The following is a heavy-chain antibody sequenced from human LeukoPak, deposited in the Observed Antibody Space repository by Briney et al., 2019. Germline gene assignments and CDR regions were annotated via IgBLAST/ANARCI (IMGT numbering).Heavy chain of an antibody. V-gene: IGHV3-48*01. CDR3: AKAPRDGYNYDFDY. CDR1: GFTFSSYS. D-gene: IGHD5-24*01. CDR2: ISSSSSTI. Sequence: PGGSLRLSCAASGFTFSSYSMNWVRQAPGKGLEWVSYISSSSSTIYYADSVKGRFTISRDNSKNTLYLQMNNLRAEDTAVYYCAKAPRDGYNYDFDYWGQGTLVTVSS. J-gene: IGHJ4*02.